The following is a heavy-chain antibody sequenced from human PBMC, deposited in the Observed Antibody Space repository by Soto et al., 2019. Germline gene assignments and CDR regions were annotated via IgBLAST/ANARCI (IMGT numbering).Heavy chain of an antibody. J-gene: IGHJ4*02. Sequence: GASVKVSCKASGYPFTSYGISWVRQAPGQGLEWMGWIRPYNGNTNSAQKLQDRVTMTSDTSTSTAYMELRSLRSDDTAVYYCAKQGVTSRWYGGGPDYWGQGTLVTVPS. V-gene: IGHV1-18*01. D-gene: IGHD6-13*01. CDR2: IRPYNGNT. CDR3: AKQGVTSRWYGGGPDY. CDR1: GYPFTSYG.